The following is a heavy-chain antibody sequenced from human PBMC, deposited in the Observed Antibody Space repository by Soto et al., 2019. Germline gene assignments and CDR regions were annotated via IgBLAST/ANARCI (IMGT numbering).Heavy chain of an antibody. Sequence: GEALKISCKCSGYIFTSYCIILVRQMPGKGLEWMGRIDPSDSYTNYGPSFQGNVTISADKSISTAYLQWSSLKASDTAMYYCARGARKAADGTRWFDQWGKRNLVTVSS. D-gene: IGHD6-13*01. V-gene: IGHV5-10-1*01. CDR1: GYIFTSYC. CDR2: IDPSDSYT. CDR3: ARGARKAADGTRWFDQ. J-gene: IGHJ5*02.